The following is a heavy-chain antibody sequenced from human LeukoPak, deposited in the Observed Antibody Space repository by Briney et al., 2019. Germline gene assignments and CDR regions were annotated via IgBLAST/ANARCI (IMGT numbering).Heavy chain of an antibody. Sequence: GGSLRLSCDASGFIFSDYYMSWVRQAPGKGLEWISYISNPSSTRYYADSVKGRFTISRDNAKNSLYLQMNSLRAEDTAVYYCARAFYDYVWGSYPLVPFDYRGQGTLVTVSS. CDR2: ISNPSSTR. CDR3: ARAFYDYVWGSYPLVPFDY. J-gene: IGHJ4*02. CDR1: GFIFSDYY. D-gene: IGHD3-16*02. V-gene: IGHV3-11*04.